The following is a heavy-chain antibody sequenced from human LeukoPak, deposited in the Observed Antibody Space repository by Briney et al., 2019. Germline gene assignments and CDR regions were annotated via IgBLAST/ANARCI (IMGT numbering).Heavy chain of an antibody. CDR3: ARRDKALVRVGLGNWFDP. CDR2: IYYSGST. V-gene: IGHV4-39*07. CDR1: GGSISSSSYY. Sequence: SETLSLTCTVSGGSISSSSYYWGWIRQPPGKGLEWIGSIYYSGSTYYNPSLKSRVTISVDTSKNQFSLKLSSVTAADTAVYYCARRDKALVRVGLGNWFDPWGQGTLVTVSS. J-gene: IGHJ5*02. D-gene: IGHD5-18*01.